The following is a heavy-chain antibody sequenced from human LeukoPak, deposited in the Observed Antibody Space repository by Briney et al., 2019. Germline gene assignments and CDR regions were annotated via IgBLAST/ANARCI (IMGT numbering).Heavy chain of an antibody. J-gene: IGHJ4*02. Sequence: SQTLSLTCTVSGGSISSGSYYWGWIRQPAGKGLEWIGRIYASGSTNYNPSLKSRVTIPIDTSKNQFSLKLSSVTAADTAVYYCARRWILVQRPDDYWGQGTLVTVSS. V-gene: IGHV4-61*02. D-gene: IGHD5-18*01. CDR2: IYASGST. CDR3: ARRWILVQRPDDY. CDR1: GGSISSGSYY.